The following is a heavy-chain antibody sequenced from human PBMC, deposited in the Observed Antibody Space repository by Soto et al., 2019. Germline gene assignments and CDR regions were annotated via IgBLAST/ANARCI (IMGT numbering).Heavy chain of an antibody. CDR1: GFSLGTSGVA. J-gene: IGHJ5*02. CDR2: IYWNDDK. V-gene: IGHV2-5*01. Sequence: QITLRESGPTLVKPTQTLTLTCTFSGFSLGTSGVAVGWIRQPPGKALEWLALIYWNDDKRYSPSLRSRLTIPKDTSNKQVVLTMTNMDPVDTATYYCAQRHRYDWNDGGWFDPWGQGTLVTVSS. D-gene: IGHD1-1*01. CDR3: AQRHRYDWNDGGWFDP.